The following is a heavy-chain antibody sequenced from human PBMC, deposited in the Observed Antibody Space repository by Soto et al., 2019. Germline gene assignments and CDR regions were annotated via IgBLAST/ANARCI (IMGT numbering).Heavy chain of an antibody. V-gene: IGHV2-70*01. J-gene: IGHJ6*02. CDR3: ARINVVGPRGYYYYYGMDV. D-gene: IGHD2-15*01. CDR1: AFSLSTSGMC. Sequence: SGPTLVNPTQTLTLTCTFSAFSLSTSGMCVSWIRQPPGKALEWLALIDWDDDKYYSTSLKTRLTISKDTSKNQVVLTMTNMDPVDTATYYCARINVVGPRGYYYYYGMDVWGQGTTVTVSS. CDR2: IDWDDDK.